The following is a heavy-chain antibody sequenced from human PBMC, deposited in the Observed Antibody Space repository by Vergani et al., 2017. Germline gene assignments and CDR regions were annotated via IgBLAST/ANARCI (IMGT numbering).Heavy chain of an antibody. J-gene: IGHJ1*01. CDR3: ARDLGGLPWGLQH. Sequence: VQLVESGGGVVQPGRSLRLSCAASGFTFSSYAMHWVRQAPGKGLEWVAVISYDGSNKYYADSVKGRFTISRDNSKNTLYLQMNSLRAEDTAVYYCARDLGGLPWGLQHWGQGTLVTVSS. CDR2: ISYDGSNK. D-gene: IGHD7-27*01. CDR1: GFTFSSYA. V-gene: IGHV3-30-3*01.